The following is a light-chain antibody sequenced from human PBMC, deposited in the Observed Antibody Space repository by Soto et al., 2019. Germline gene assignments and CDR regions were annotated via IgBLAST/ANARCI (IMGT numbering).Light chain of an antibody. CDR1: QSVSSY. J-gene: IGKJ4*01. Sequence: EIVLTQSPATLSLSPGERATLSCRASQSVSSYLAWYQQKPGQAPRLLLYDASNRATGIPARFSGSGSGTDFTLTISSLEPEDFAVYYCHQRSNWPLTFGGGTNVEIK. V-gene: IGKV3-11*01. CDR2: DAS. CDR3: HQRSNWPLT.